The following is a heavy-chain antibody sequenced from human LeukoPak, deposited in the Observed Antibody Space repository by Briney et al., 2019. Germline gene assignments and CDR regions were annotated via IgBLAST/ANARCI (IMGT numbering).Heavy chain of an antibody. CDR2: VSGSGRIT. V-gene: IGHV3-23*01. D-gene: IGHD2-2*01. Sequence: WGSLRLSCAASGCTISNYAMSWIRKAPGKGLEWVSVVSGSGRITYYTDSMKGRFTISRDNSKKTLYLQMNSLRGEETAVYYCAKGPGYWSSTSWPLGLGMDVWGQGNTVTVSS. CDR3: AKGPGYWSSTSWPLGLGMDV. J-gene: IGHJ6*02. CDR1: GCTISNYA.